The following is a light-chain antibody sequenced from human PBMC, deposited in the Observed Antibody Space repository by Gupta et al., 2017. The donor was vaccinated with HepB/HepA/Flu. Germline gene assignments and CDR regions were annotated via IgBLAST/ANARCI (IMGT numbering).Light chain of an antibody. CDR2: AAS. J-gene: IGKJ2*01. Sequence: DIQVTQSPSSLSASIGDRVTITCRASQSINNYLNWYQQKPGKAPKLLIYAASSWQSGVPSRFSGSGYGKDVTLTISRRQPEDFATYYCQHSDSRPPFTFGQGTKLEIK. V-gene: IGKV1-39*01. CDR1: QSINNY. CDR3: QHSDSRPPFT.